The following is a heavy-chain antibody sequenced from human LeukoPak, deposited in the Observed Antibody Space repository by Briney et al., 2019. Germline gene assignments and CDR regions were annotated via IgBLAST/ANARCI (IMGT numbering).Heavy chain of an antibody. CDR3: TRDPWLVPDY. Sequence: GGSLRLSCAASGFTFSSYAMSWVRQAPGKGLDWVSSVSGGGANTYYADSVKGRFTISRDNSKNTLYLQMNSLRAEDTAVYYCTRDPWLVPDYWGQGTLVTVSS. D-gene: IGHD6-19*01. CDR1: GFTFSSYA. CDR2: VSGGGANT. J-gene: IGHJ4*02. V-gene: IGHV3-23*01.